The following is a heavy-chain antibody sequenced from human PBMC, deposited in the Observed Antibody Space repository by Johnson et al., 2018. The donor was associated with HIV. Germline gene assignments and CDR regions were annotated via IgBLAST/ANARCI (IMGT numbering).Heavy chain of an antibody. J-gene: IGHJ3*01. CDR2: IRYDGSNK. Sequence: QVQLVESGGGLVQPGGSLTLSCAASGFTFSSYAMHWVRQAPGKGLEWVAFIRYDGSNKYYADSVKGRFTLSRDNSKNTLDLQMNSLTIEDTAVFYCAKTRMGGILDAFDLWGQGTMVIVS. D-gene: IGHD3-10*01. V-gene: IGHV3-30*02. CDR3: AKTRMGGILDAFDL. CDR1: GFTFSSYA.